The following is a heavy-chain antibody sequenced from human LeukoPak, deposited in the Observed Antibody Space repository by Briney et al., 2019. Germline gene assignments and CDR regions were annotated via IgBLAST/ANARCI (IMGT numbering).Heavy chain of an antibody. CDR3: VRRHDY. CDR2: IYASGGA. V-gene: IGHV3-53*01. J-gene: IGHJ4*02. CDR1: GFDVNDNF. Sequence: GGSLRLSCVASGFDVNDNFMLWIRQAPGQGLEWISTIYASGGAFHSEPVKGRFSAFRDTSKNTIFLQMNNLRAADTAMYYCVRRHDYWGQGTLVTVSS.